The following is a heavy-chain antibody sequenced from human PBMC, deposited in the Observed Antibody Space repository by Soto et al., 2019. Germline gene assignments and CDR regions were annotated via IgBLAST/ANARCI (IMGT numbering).Heavy chain of an antibody. Sequence: ASVQVSCKPSGYTFSNHGSTWVRQAPGQPLEWLGWISLYSDGTNYAQKFQGRVSMTTDTSTTTAYMELRSLRSDDTAVYYCARVVPGAEAWFGPWGQGTLVTVAS. CDR1: GYTFSNHG. CDR3: ARVVPGAEAWFGP. J-gene: IGHJ5*02. D-gene: IGHD2-2*01. CDR2: ISLYSDGT. V-gene: IGHV1-18*01.